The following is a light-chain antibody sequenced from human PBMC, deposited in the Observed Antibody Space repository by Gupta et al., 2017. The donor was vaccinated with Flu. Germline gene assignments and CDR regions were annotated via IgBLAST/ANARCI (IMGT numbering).Light chain of an antibody. J-gene: IGLJ3*02. CDR3: QAWNSSIWV. CDR1: RLGDKY. Sequence: SFELTQPPSVDVSPGQTASITCSGERLGDKYICWYQQKPGQSLMLVIYQDERRPAPVPVRFSDSDSATAATLTMRETEAAADYYYYSQAWNSSIWVFGGGTKLTVL. V-gene: IGLV3-1*01. CDR2: QDE.